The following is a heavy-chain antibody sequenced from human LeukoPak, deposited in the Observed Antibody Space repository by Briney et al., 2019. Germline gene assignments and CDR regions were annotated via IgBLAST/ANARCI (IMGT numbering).Heavy chain of an antibody. Sequence: GGSLRLSCAASGFTFSSYAMHWVRQAPGKGLEWVAVISYDGSNKYYADSVKGRFTTSRDNSKNTLYLQMNSLRAEDTAVYYCARDPAVAATHFDYWGQGTLVTVSS. CDR2: ISYDGSNK. CDR3: ARDPAVAATHFDY. CDR1: GFTFSSYA. D-gene: IGHD2-15*01. V-gene: IGHV3-30-3*01. J-gene: IGHJ4*02.